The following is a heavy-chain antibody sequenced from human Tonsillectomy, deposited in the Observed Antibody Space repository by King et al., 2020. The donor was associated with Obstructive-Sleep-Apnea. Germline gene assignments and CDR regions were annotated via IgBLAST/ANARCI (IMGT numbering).Heavy chain of an antibody. V-gene: IGHV1-58*02. CDR3: AADAGYYDSSGYYQPPPVDY. CDR2: IVVGSGNT. J-gene: IGHJ4*02. CDR1: GFTFTSSA. D-gene: IGHD3-22*01. Sequence: QLVQSGPEVKKPGTSVKVSCKASGFTFTSSAMQWVRQARGQRLEWIGWIVVGSGNTNYAQKFQERVTITRDMSTSTAYMELSSLRSEDTAVYYCAADAGYYDSSGYYQPPPVDYWGQGTLVTVSS.